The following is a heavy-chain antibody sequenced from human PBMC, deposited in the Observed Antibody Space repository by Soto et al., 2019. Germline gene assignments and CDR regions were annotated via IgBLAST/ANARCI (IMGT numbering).Heavy chain of an antibody. V-gene: IGHV3-7*01. CDR3: ARDPATRGSNYPYYYYYMDV. J-gene: IGHJ6*03. Sequence: PGGSLRLSCAASGFTFSSYWMSWVRQAPGKGLEWVANIKQDGSEKYYVDSVKGRFTISRDNAKNSLYLQMNSLRAEDTAVYYCARDPATRGSNYPYYYYYMDVWGKGTTVTVSS. CDR2: IKQDGSEK. CDR1: GFTFSSYW. D-gene: IGHD4-4*01.